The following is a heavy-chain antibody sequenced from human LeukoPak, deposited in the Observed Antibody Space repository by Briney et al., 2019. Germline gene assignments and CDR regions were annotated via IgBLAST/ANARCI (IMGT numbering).Heavy chain of an antibody. CDR2: ISGRDNSI. D-gene: IGHD3-22*01. J-gene: IGHJ3*02. CDR1: GFTFSDYY. V-gene: IGHV3-11*01. Sequence: GGSLRLSYAASGFTFSDYYMNWIRQAPGKGLEWIAYISGRDNSIYYADSVTGRFTISRDNAKNSLYLQMDSLRAEDTAVYYCARGRHYYDSRGYSDAFDIWGQGTMVTVSS. CDR3: ARGRHYYDSRGYSDAFDI.